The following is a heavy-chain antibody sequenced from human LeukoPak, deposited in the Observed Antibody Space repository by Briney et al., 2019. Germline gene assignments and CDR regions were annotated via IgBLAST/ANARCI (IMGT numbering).Heavy chain of an antibody. CDR2: ISGSGGST. D-gene: IGHD2-2*01. J-gene: IGHJ5*02. CDR1: GFTFSSYA. CDR3: AKNPIVVVPAAYPNWFDP. V-gene: IGHV3-23*01. Sequence: GGSLRLSCAASGFTFSSYAMSWVRQAPGKGLEWVSAISGSGGSTYYADSVKGRFTISRDNSKNTLYLQMNSLRAEDTAVYYCAKNPIVVVPAAYPNWFDPWGQGTLVTISS.